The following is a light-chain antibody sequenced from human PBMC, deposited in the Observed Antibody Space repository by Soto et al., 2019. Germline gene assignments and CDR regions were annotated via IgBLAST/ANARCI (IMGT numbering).Light chain of an antibody. CDR2: GAS. J-gene: IGKJ5*01. Sequence: EILLTQSPGTLSLSPGERATLSCRASQSLSSNYLAWYQQKPGQATRLIIYGASTRATGIPDRFSGSGSGTEFTLTIRRLEPEDFAAYYCQQYSSSHSITFGQGTRLEIK. CDR1: QSLSSNY. CDR3: QQYSSSHSIT. V-gene: IGKV3-20*01.